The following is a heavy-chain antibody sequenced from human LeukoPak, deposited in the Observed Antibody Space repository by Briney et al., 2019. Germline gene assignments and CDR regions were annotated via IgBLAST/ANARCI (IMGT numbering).Heavy chain of an antibody. CDR1: GFTFSNNW. D-gene: IGHD1-26*01. Sequence: EGSLRLSCAASGFTFSNNWMSWVRQAPGKGLEGVATIKQDGSEKYYMDSVKGRFTISRDNAKNSLYLQMNSLRAEDTAVYYCAREGYTSIVGALDAFDIWGQGTMVTVSS. CDR3: AREGYTSIVGALDAFDI. J-gene: IGHJ3*02. V-gene: IGHV3-7*01. CDR2: IKQDGSEK.